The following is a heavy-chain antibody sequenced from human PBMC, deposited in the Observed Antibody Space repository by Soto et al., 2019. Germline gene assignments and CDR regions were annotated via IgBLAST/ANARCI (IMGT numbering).Heavy chain of an antibody. CDR2: IYSDTTT. CDR3: ARGRASHSDFDY. J-gene: IGHJ4*02. V-gene: IGHV3-53*01. D-gene: IGHD2-15*01. Sequence: PGGSLRLSCAASGFTVSSTHMTWVRQAPGNGLEWVSLIYSDTTTYYADSVKGRFTISRDNLKNIVFLQMNNLRADDTAVYYCARGRASHSDFDYWGQGTLVTVSS. CDR1: GFTVSSTH.